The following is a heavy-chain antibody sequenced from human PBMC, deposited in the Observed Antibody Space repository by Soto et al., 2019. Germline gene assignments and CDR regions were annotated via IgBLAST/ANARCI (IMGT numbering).Heavy chain of an antibody. Sequence: SETLSLTCTVSGGSVSSGSYYWSWIRQPPGKGLEWIGYIYYSGSTYYNPSLKSRVTISVDTSKNQFSLKLSSVTAADTAVYYCARGGEVVTEYYYGMDVWGQGTTVTVSS. J-gene: IGHJ6*02. D-gene: IGHD2-15*01. CDR3: ARGGEVVTEYYYGMDV. CDR1: GGSVSSGSYY. V-gene: IGHV4-31*03. CDR2: IYYSGST.